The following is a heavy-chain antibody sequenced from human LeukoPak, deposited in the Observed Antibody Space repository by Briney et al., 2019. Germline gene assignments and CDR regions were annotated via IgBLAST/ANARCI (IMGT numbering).Heavy chain of an antibody. J-gene: IGHJ4*02. CDR1: GFTFSSYG. V-gene: IGHV3-30*02. Sequence: GGSLRLSCAASGFTFSSYGMHWVRQAPGKGLEWVAFIRYDGSNKYYADSVKGRFTISRDNSKNTLYLQMNSLRAEDTAVYYCAKELGYCSSTSCFNYFDYWGQGTLVTVSS. D-gene: IGHD2-2*01. CDR2: IRYDGSNK. CDR3: AKELGYCSSTSCFNYFDY.